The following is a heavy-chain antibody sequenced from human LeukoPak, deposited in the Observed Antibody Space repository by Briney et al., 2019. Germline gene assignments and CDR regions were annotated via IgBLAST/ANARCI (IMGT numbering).Heavy chain of an antibody. J-gene: IGHJ5*02. CDR2: IGSDYDR. CDR1: GFAFGSYA. V-gene: IGHV3-23*01. Sequence: PGGSLRLSCTASGFAFGSYAMAWVRQAPGKGLEGVAAIGSDYDRVHEDSVKGRFTISRDSSKNTVYLQMNSLRDEDTAVYYCARDVDTSSRSSQLDPWGQGTLVTVSS. D-gene: IGHD5-18*01. CDR3: ARDVDTSSRSSQLDP.